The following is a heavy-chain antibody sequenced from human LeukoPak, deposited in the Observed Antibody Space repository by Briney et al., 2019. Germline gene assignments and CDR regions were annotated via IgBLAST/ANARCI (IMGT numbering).Heavy chain of an antibody. Sequence: GGSLRLSCAASGFTFNNYSVNWVRQAPGKGLEWVSYISSSSNIFYADSVKGRFTISRDNAKNSLYLQMNSLRAEDTAVYYCARDDTVTSHFDYWGQGTLVTVSS. D-gene: IGHD4-11*01. CDR2: ISSSSNI. CDR3: ARDDTVTSHFDY. J-gene: IGHJ4*02. CDR1: GFTFNNYS. V-gene: IGHV3-48*01.